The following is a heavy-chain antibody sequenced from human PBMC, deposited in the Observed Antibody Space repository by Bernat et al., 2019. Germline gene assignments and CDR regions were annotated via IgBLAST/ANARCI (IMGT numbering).Heavy chain of an antibody. J-gene: IGHJ6*02. CDR2: IEHGGAT. CDR1: GASINSYW. V-gene: IGHV4-4*02. D-gene: IGHD2-21*01. CDR3: ARNGAYCIEV. Sequence: QVQLQESGPGLVKPSETLSLTCDVSGASINSYWWSWVCQPPGKGLEWIGEIEHGGATNYNPSLKSRVTISVDKSKNQFSLKLSSVTDADTDLYYCARNGAYCIEVWGQGTTVTVS.